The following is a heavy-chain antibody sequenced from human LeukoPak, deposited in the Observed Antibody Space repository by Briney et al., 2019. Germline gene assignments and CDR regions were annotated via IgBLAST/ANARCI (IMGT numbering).Heavy chain of an antibody. V-gene: IGHV3-48*01. Sequence: GGSLRLSCAASGFTFSSCNMNWVRQAPGKGLEWVSYISSSSSTIYYADSVKGRFTVSRDNAKNSLYLQMNSLRAEDTAVYYCARRLGSYGYFDFWGQGTLVTVSS. CDR3: ARRLGSYGYFDF. D-gene: IGHD1-26*01. CDR1: GFTFSSCN. J-gene: IGHJ4*02. CDR2: ISSSSSTI.